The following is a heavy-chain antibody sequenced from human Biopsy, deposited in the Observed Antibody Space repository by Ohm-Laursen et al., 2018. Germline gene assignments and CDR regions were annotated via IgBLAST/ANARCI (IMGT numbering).Heavy chain of an antibody. V-gene: IGHV3-23*01. CDR3: AKGGYCTTTSCYMDVDY. CDR2: ISGSGGST. Sequence: SLRLSCTASGFSFANYAMHWVRQAPGPGLEWVSTISGSGGSTYYADSVKGRFTISSDASKNTLYLLMNSLRAEDTAMYYCAKGGYCTTTSCYMDVDYWGQGTLVTVSS. CDR1: GFSFANYA. J-gene: IGHJ4*02. D-gene: IGHD2-2*02.